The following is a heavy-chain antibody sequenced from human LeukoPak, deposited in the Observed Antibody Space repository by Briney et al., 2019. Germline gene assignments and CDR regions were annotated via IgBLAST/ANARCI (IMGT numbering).Heavy chain of an antibody. CDR2: INSDGSWT. V-gene: IGHV3-74*01. J-gene: IGHJ4*02. CDR3: VSFYETY. CDR1: GNYW. D-gene: IGHD2-2*01. Sequence: GGSLRLSCAASGNYWMHWVRQAPGKGLVWVSHINSDGSWTSYADSVKGRFTISKDNAKNTVCLQMNNLRAEDTAVYYCVSFYETYWGRGTLVTVSS.